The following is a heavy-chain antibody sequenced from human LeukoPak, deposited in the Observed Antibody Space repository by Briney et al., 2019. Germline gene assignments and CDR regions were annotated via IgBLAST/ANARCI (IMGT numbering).Heavy chain of an antibody. D-gene: IGHD6-13*01. CDR1: GYTLTDLS. Sequence: ASVKVSCKVSGYTLTDLSMHWVRQAPGKGLEWMGGFDPEDGETIYAQKFQGRVTMTEDTSTDTAYMELSSLRSEDTAVYYCRTARPIAAAGTGVYYYYGMDVWGQGTTVTVSS. J-gene: IGHJ6*02. CDR2: FDPEDGET. V-gene: IGHV1-24*01. CDR3: RTARPIAAAGTGVYYYYGMDV.